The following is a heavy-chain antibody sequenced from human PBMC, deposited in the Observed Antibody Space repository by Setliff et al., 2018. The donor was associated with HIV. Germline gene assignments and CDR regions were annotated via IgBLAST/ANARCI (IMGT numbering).Heavy chain of an antibody. CDR1: GDSVRSSRYY. CDR2: FDSSGGT. J-gene: IGHJ4*02. V-gene: IGHV4-61*02. CDR3: ASYRKAERWLQLGGNFDY. D-gene: IGHD5-12*01. Sequence: SETLSLTCTVSGDSVRSSRYYWSWIRQPAGMGLEWIGRFDSSGGTDYNPSLKSRVTISKDTSKNQLSLKLTSVTAADTAVYYCASYRKAERWLQLGGNFDYWGQGTLVTVSS.